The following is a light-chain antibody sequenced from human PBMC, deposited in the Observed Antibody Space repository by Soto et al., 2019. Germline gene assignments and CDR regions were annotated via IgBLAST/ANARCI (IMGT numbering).Light chain of an antibody. CDR3: QNLDSAAFT. CDR1: LDISNY. Sequence: DIPMTQSPPSLSASVGDRVTITCRASLDISNYLAWYQQRPGKVPRLLIYAASTLQSGVPSRFSGSGSGTDFTLTISSLLPEDAATYYCQNLDSAAFTFGPGTKVDIK. V-gene: IGKV1-27*01. J-gene: IGKJ3*01. CDR2: AAS.